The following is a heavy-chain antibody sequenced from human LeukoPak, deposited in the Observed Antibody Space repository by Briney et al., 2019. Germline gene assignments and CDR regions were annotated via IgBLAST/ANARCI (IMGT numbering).Heavy chain of an antibody. CDR2: ISGSGGST. CDR1: GFTFNIYA. V-gene: IGHV3-23*01. J-gene: IGHJ4*02. CDR3: ANRDSGSYQRAFDY. Sequence: GGSLRLSCAASGFTFNIYAMNWVRQAPGKGLEWVSAISGSGGSTYYADSVKGRFTISRDNSKNTLYLQMNSLRAEDTAVYYCANRDSGSYQRAFDYWGQGTLVTVSS. D-gene: IGHD1-26*01.